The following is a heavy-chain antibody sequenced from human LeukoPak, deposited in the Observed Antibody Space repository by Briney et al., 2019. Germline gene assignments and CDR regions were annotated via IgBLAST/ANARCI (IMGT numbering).Heavy chain of an antibody. D-gene: IGHD2-2*01. CDR2: MNPNSGNT. CDR1: GYTFTGYD. CDR3: ARGGCSSTSCYDP. J-gene: IGHJ5*02. V-gene: IGHV1-8*03. Sequence: ASVKVSCKASGYTFTGYDINWVRQATGQGLEWMGWMNPNSGNTGYAQKFQGRVTITRNTSISTAYMELSSLRSEDTAVYYCARGGCSSTSCYDPWGQGTLVTVSS.